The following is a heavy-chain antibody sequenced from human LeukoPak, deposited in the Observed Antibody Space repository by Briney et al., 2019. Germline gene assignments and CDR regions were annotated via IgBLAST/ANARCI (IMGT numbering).Heavy chain of an antibody. CDR2: IYYSGST. CDR3: ARAMPGKYYDFWSGYYTPSFGFDY. D-gene: IGHD3-3*01. J-gene: IGHJ4*02. Sequence: SETLSLTCTVSGGSISSSSYYWGWIRQPPGKGLEWIGSIYYSGSTYYNPSLKSRVTISVDTSKNQFSLKLSSVTAADTAVYYCARAMPGKYYDFWSGYYTPSFGFDYWGQGTLVTVSS. V-gene: IGHV4-39*07. CDR1: GGSISSSSYY.